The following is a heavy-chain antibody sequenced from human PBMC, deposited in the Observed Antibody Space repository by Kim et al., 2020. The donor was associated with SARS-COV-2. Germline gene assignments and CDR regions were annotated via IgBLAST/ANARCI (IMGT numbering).Heavy chain of an antibody. Sequence: GGSLRLSCAASGFNFSSYEMNWVRQAPGKGLEWVSYISSSGSTIYYADSVKGRFTISRDNAKNSLYLQMNSLRAEDTAVYYCAREDSSGWSRVDYWGQGTLVTVSS. CDR3: AREDSSGWSRVDY. CDR2: ISSSGSTI. D-gene: IGHD6-19*01. CDR1: GFNFSSYE. V-gene: IGHV3-48*03. J-gene: IGHJ4*02.